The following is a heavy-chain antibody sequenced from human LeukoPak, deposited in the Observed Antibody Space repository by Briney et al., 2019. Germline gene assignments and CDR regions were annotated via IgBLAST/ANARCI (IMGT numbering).Heavy chain of an antibody. D-gene: IGHD2-2*01. J-gene: IGHJ4*02. V-gene: IGHV4-39*01. CDR3: ARGFLGGSTSCL. Sequence: SETLSLTCTVSGGSISSSSYYWGWIRQPPGKGLEWIGSIYYSGSTYYNPSLKSRVTISVDTSKNQFSLKLSSVTAADTAVYYCARGFLGGSTSCLWGQGTLVTVSS. CDR2: IYYSGST. CDR1: GGSISSSSYY.